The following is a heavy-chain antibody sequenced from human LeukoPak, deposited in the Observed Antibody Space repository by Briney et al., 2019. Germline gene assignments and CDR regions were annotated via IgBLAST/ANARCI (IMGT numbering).Heavy chain of an antibody. J-gene: IGHJ4*02. D-gene: IGHD3-10*01. Sequence: SETLSLTCTVSGGSISSYYWSWIRLPPGKGLEWIGYIYYSGSTNYNPSLKSRVTISVDTSKNQFSLKLSSVTAADTAVYYCARHDFAEVRGVNPLYYFDYWGQGTLVTVSS. CDR2: IYYSGST. V-gene: IGHV4-59*08. CDR3: ARHDFAEVRGVNPLYYFDY. CDR1: GGSISSYY.